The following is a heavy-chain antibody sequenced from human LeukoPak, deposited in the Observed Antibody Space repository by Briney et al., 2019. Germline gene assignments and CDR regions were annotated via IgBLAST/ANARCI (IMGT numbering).Heavy chain of an antibody. Sequence: ASVKVSCKVSGYTLTELSMHWVRQAPGKGLEWMGVFDPEDGETIYAQKFQGRVTLTTDTSTSTAYMELRSLRSDDTAVYYCARGPIVVVTATRPFDYWGQGTLVTVSS. CDR2: FDPEDGET. J-gene: IGHJ4*02. D-gene: IGHD2-21*02. V-gene: IGHV1-24*01. CDR1: GYTLTELS. CDR3: ARGPIVVVTATRPFDY.